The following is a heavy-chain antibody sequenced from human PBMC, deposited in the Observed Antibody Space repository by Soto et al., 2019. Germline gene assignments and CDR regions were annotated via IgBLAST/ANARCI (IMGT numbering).Heavy chain of an antibody. CDR3: ARDLSQNPIPSYMDV. J-gene: IGHJ6*03. V-gene: IGHV3-33*01. D-gene: IGHD3-16*02. CDR2: VWSDGSNK. CDR1: GFTFNDHL. Sequence: QVQLVESGGGVVQPGRSLRLSCTASGFTFNDHLMHWVRQAPGRGLEWVAVVWSDGSNKFYADSVKGRFTISRDNSYNTLFLQMNSLRAEDTAGYYCARDLSQNPIPSYMDVRGTGAKVTVSS.